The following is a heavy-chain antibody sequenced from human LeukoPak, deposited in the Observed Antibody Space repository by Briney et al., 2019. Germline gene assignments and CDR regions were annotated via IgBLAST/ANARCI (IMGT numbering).Heavy chain of an antibody. J-gene: IGHJ4*02. Sequence: ASVKVSCKASGGTFSSYAISWVRQAPGQGLEWMGGIIPIFGTANYAQKFQGRVTMTRDTSTSTVYMELSSLRSEDTAVYYCAREGSYGTYYFDYWGQGTLVTVSS. CDR2: IIPIFGTA. CDR3: AREGSYGTYYFDY. D-gene: IGHD5-18*01. V-gene: IGHV1-69*05. CDR1: GGTFSSYA.